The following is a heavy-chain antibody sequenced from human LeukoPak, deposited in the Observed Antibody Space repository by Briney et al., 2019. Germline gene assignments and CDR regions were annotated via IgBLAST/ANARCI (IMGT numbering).Heavy chain of an antibody. V-gene: IGHV1-69*06. J-gene: IGHJ5*02. Sequence: SVKVSCKASVGTFGSYAISWVRQAPGQGLEWMGGIIPIFGTANYAQKFQGRVTITADKSTSTAYMELSSLRSEDTAVYYCARTWADYDILTGYYSGGWFDPWGQGTLVTVSS. CDR2: IIPIFGTA. CDR3: ARTWADYDILTGYYSGGWFDP. D-gene: IGHD3-9*01. CDR1: VGTFGSYA.